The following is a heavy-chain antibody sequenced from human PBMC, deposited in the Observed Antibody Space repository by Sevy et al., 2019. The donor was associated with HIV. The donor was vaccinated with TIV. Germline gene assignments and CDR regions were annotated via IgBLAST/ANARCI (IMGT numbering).Heavy chain of an antibody. Sequence: SETLSLTCTVSGGSITSLYWNWIRQPPGKGLEWIANIYYNGHINYNPSLKSRVTLSLDTSKNRFPLGLSSVTAADTAMYYCAGENAWGRGYSWGQGTLVTVSS. J-gene: IGHJ4*02. V-gene: IGHV4-59*08. D-gene: IGHD1-26*01. CDR3: AGENAWGRGYS. CDR1: GGSITSLY. CDR2: IYYNGHI.